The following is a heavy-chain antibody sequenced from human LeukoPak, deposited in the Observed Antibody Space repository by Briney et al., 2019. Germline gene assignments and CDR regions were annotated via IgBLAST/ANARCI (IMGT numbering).Heavy chain of an antibody. CDR1: GGSFSGYY. Sequence: PSETLSLTCAVYGGSFSGYYWSWIRQPPGKGLEWIGEINHSGSTNYNPSLKSRVTISVDTSKNQFSLKLSSVTAADTAVYYCARGKVVADYWGQGTLVTVSS. CDR3: ARGKVVADY. D-gene: IGHD2-15*01. CDR2: INHSGST. J-gene: IGHJ4*02. V-gene: IGHV4-34*01.